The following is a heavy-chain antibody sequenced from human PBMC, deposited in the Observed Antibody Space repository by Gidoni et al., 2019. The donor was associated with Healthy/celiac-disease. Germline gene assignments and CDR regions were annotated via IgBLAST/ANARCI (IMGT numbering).Heavy chain of an antibody. Sequence: DVQLVASGGGLVQPGWSLLLSFAASGFTFRSYAMHWVRQAPGKGLEYGSAISSNGGSTYYANAVKGRFTISRDNSKNTLYLQMGSLRAEDMAVYYCASSYTVTPGYYYMDVWGKGTTVTVSS. CDR3: ASSYTVTPGYYYMDV. V-gene: IGHV3-64*01. D-gene: IGHD4-17*01. CDR2: ISSNGGST. CDR1: GFTFRSYA. J-gene: IGHJ6*03.